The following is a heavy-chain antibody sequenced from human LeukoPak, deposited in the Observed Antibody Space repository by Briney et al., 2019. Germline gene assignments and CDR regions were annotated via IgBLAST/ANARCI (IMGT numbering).Heavy chain of an antibody. CDR3: AKEGGTFNWFDP. D-gene: IGHD3-16*01. CDR2: ILPMLGRG. Sequence: ASVKVSCKASGGTFSSYAISWVRQAPGQGLEWMGGILPMLGRGNYPQKFQGRVTISAEESTNTVYMELSGLTSDDTATYYCAKEGGTFNWFDPWGQGTLVTVSA. J-gene: IGHJ5*02. CDR1: GGTFSSYA. V-gene: IGHV1-69*01.